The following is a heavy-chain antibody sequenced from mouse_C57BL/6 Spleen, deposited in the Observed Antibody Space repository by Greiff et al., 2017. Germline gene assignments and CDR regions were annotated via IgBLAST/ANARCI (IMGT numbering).Heavy chain of an antibody. Sequence: VQLQQSGAELARPGASVKMSCKASGYTFTSYTMHWVNQRPGQGLEWIGYINPSSGSTKYNQNFKGKATLTADKSSSTAYMQLSSLTSEDAAVYYCSRVDYYGSSAYYFDYWGQGTTLTVSS. CDR2: INPSSGST. CDR3: SRVDYYGSSAYYFDY. J-gene: IGHJ2*01. V-gene: IGHV1-4*01. CDR1: GYTFTSYT. D-gene: IGHD1-1*01.